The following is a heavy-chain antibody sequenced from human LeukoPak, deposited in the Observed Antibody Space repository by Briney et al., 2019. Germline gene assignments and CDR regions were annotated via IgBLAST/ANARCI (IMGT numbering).Heavy chain of an antibody. J-gene: IGHJ4*02. D-gene: IGHD3-10*01. CDR2: IKQDGSEK. CDR3: AREASGRSFDY. Sequence: GGSLRLSCAASGITLRTYWISWVRQAPGKGLEWVANIKQDGSEKYYVDSVRGRFTLSRDNAKNSFYLQMNSLRAEDTAVYYCAREASGRSFDYWGQGTLVTVSS. V-gene: IGHV3-7*01. CDR1: GITLRTYW.